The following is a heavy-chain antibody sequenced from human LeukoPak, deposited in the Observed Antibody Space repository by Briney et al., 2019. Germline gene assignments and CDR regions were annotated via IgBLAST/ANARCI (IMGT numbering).Heavy chain of an antibody. CDR1: GGTFSSYA. CDR2: IIPIFGTA. J-gene: IGHJ6*03. Sequence: SVKVSCKASGGTFSSYAISWVRQAPGQGLEWMGGIIPIFGTANYAQKFQGRVTITADKSTSTAYMELSSLRSEDTAVYYCASSSSSYYYYYYMDVWGKGTTVTVSS. CDR3: ASSSSSYYYYYYMDV. D-gene: IGHD6-6*01. V-gene: IGHV1-69*06.